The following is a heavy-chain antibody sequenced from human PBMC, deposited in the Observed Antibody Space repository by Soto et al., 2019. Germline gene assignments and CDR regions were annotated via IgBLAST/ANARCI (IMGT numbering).Heavy chain of an antibody. Sequence: SETLSLTCAVSGYSISSGYYWGWIRQPPGKGLEWIGSIYHSGSTYYNPSLKSRVTISVDTSKNQFSLKLSSVTAADTAVYYCARDGYYDLWSAKYYFDYWGQGTLVTVS. CDR2: IYHSGST. J-gene: IGHJ4*02. CDR3: ARDGYYDLWSAKYYFDY. D-gene: IGHD3-3*01. CDR1: GYSISSGYY. V-gene: IGHV4-38-2*02.